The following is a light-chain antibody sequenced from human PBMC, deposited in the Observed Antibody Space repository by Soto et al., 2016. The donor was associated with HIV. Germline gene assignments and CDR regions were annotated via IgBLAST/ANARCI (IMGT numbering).Light chain of an antibody. CDR2: AAS. CDR3: QQYKNYPLT. CDR1: QGIRND. V-gene: IGKV1-17*01. Sequence: DIQVTQSPSSLSASVGDRVTITCRVSQGIRNDLGWYQQKPGKAPKRLISAASSLQSGVSSKFSGSGSGTDFTLTISSLQPEDLATYFCQQYKNYPLTFGGGTKVEIK. J-gene: IGKJ4*01.